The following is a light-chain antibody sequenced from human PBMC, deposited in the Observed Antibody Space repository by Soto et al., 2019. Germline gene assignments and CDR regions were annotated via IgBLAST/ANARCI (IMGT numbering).Light chain of an antibody. CDR1: QSISSY. Sequence: DIQMTQSPSSLSASVGDRVSITCRASQSISSYLNWYQQKPGKAPKLLISAASSLQSGVPSTFSGSGSGTDFTLTISSLQPEDFATYFCQQSYTTPFTFGPGTRWIS. CDR3: QQSYTTPFT. CDR2: AAS. J-gene: IGKJ3*01. V-gene: IGKV1-39*01.